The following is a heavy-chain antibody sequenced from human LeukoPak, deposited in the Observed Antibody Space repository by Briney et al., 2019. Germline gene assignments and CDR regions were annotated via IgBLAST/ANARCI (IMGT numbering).Heavy chain of an antibody. V-gene: IGHV4-38-2*02. J-gene: IGHJ5*02. CDR1: NYSISSGYY. CDR2: VYHSGTT. CDR3: ARGTGFDP. Sequence: PSETLSLTRTVSNYSISSGYYWGWVRQPPGKGLEWIGDVYHSGTTNYNPSLKSRVAISVDTSKNQFSLRLSSVTAADTAVYYCARGTGFDPWGQGTLVTVSS. D-gene: IGHD1/OR15-1a*01.